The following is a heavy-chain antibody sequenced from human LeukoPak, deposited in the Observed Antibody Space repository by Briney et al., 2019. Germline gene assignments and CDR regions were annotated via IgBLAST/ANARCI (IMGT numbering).Heavy chain of an antibody. D-gene: IGHD2-15*01. CDR2: MNPNSGNT. J-gene: IGHJ4*02. CDR1: GYTFTSYD. V-gene: IGHV1-8*01. CDR3: ARLTADCSGGSCYFYFDY. Sequence: ASVKVSCKASGYTFTSYDINWVRQATEQGLEWMGWMNPNSGNTGYAQKFQGRVTMTRNTSISTAYMELSSLRSEDTAVYYCARLTADCSGGSCYFYFDYWGQGTLVTVSS.